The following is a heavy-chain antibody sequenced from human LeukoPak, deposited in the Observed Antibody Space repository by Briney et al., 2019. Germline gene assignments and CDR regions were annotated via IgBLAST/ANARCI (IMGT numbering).Heavy chain of an antibody. V-gene: IGHV4-59*01. D-gene: IGHD6-6*01. CDR3: ARDPGSSSYAFDI. CDR2: IYYSGST. J-gene: IGHJ3*02. CDR1: GGSISSYY. Sequence: PSETLSLTCTVSGGSISSYYWSWIRQPPGKGLEWIGYIYYSGSTNYNPSLKSRVTISVDTSKNQFSLKLSPVTAADTAVYYCARDPGSSSYAFDIWGQGTMVTVSS.